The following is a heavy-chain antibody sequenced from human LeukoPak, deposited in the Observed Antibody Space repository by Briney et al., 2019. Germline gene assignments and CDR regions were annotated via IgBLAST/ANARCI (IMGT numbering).Heavy chain of an antibody. J-gene: IGHJ4*02. CDR2: INPNSGGT. D-gene: IGHD3-22*01. V-gene: IGHV1-2*02. CDR1: GYTFTGYY. Sequence: ASVKVSCKASGYTFTGYYMHWVRQAPGQGLEWMGWINPNSGGTNYALKFQGRVTMTRDTSISTAFMELSRLRSEDTAVYYCARGSEPHYYDSSTLDFWGQGTLVTVPS. CDR3: ARGSEPHYYDSSTLDF.